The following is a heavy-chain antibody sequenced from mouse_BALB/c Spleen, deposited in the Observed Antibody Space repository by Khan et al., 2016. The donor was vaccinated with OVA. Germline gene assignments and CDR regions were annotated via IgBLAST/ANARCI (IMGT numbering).Heavy chain of an antibody. D-gene: IGHD2-2*01. CDR2: ISYSGST. V-gene: IGHV3-2*02. J-gene: IGHJ4*01. CDR3: ARRGYGYDGAMDY. CDR1: GYSITSDYA. Sequence: EVQLQESGPGLVKPSQSLSLTCTVTGYSITSDYAWNWIRQFPGNKLEWMGYISYSGSTSYNPSLKSRISIIRDTSKNQFFLQLNSVTTEDTATYYCARRGYGYDGAMDYWGQGTSVTVSS.